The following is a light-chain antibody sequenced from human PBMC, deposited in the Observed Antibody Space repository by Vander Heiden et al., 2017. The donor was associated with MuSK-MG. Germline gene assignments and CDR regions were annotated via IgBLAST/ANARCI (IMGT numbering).Light chain of an antibody. Sequence: EIVMTQSPATLSVSPGERATLSCRASQSVTRNLAWYQQKPGQAPRLLIYLASTSATGIPARFSGSGSGTEFTLTIMSLQSEDFGVYYCHGDTSCPLTFGGGTKVXIK. CDR2: LAS. CDR3: HGDTSCPLT. V-gene: IGKV3-15*01. J-gene: IGKJ4*01. CDR1: QSVTRN.